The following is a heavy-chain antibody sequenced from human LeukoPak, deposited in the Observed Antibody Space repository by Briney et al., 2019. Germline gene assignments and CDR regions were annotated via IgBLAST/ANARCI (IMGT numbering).Heavy chain of an antibody. CDR3: ARGRTHELHSGWHKTILDY. CDR2: INHSGST. CDR1: GGSISSGGYY. Sequence: SETLSLTCTVSGGSISSGGYYWSWIRQPPGKGLEWIGEINHSGSTNYNPSLKSRVTISVDTSKNQFSLKLSSVTAADTAVYYCARGRTHELHSGWHKTILDYWGQGTLVTVSS. D-gene: IGHD6-19*01. V-gene: IGHV4-39*07. J-gene: IGHJ4*02.